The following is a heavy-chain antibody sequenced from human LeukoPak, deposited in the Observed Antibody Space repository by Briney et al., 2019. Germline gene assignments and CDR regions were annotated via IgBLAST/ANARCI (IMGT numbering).Heavy chain of an antibody. CDR1: GYTFTGYY. V-gene: IGHV1-2*02. J-gene: IGHJ1*01. Sequence: ASVKVSCKASGYTFTGYYMHWVRQAPGQGLEWMGWINPNSGGTNYAQKFQGRVTMTRATSISTAYMELSRLRSDDTAAYYCARGTGGSRAIAVAGRGYFQHWGQGTLVTVSS. D-gene: IGHD6-19*01. CDR2: INPNSGGT. CDR3: ARGTGGSRAIAVAGRGYFQH.